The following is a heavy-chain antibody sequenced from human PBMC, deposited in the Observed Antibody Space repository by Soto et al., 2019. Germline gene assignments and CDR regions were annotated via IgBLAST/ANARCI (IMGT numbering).Heavy chain of an antibody. Sequence: QVQLVQSGAEVKKPGASVKVSCKASGYTFTSYGISWVRQAPGQGLEWMGWISAYNGNTNYAQKLQGRVTMTTDTSTSKAYMERRRLRSDDTAGYYCARDGKPGIAVAGNWFDPWGQGTLVTVSS. CDR1: GYTFTSYG. J-gene: IGHJ5*02. CDR2: ISAYNGNT. CDR3: ARDGKPGIAVAGNWFDP. V-gene: IGHV1-18*01. D-gene: IGHD6-19*01.